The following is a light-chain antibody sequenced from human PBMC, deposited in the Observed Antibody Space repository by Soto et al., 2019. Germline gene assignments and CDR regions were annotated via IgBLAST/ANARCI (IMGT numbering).Light chain of an antibody. Sequence: QSALTQPASGSGSPGQWITLSCTGTSSDVGVYNYVSWYQQHPGKAPKLMIYDVSNRRSGVSDHFAGSKSGNTASLTNSGVQPEDEADYFCSSYTGSSTYVVFGGGSQLTVL. J-gene: IGLJ2*01. CDR1: SSDVGVYNY. V-gene: IGLV2-14*01. CDR2: DVS. CDR3: SSYTGSSTYVV.